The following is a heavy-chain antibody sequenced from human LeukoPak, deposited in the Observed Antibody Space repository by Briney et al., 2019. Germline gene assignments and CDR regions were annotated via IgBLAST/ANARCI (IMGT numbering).Heavy chain of an antibody. D-gene: IGHD2-2*01. CDR3: ARGRQLYGEVGYYFVS. CDR1: DGSITSYY. Sequence: SETLSLTCTVSDGSITSYYWNWIRQPAGKGLEWIGRIDTCGSTNYNHPLKSRLTMSVYTSKKTFSLNLNSVTAADTAVYYCARGRQLYGEVGYYFVSWGQGTLVTVSS. CDR2: IDTCGST. J-gene: IGHJ4*02. V-gene: IGHV4-4*07.